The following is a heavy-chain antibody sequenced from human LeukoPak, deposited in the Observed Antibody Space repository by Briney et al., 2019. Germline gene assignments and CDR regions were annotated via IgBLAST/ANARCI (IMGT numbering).Heavy chain of an antibody. CDR1: GGSFSSYY. Sequence: SETLSLTCTVSGGSFSSYYWTWIRQPPGKGLEWSGYIDHSGSTNYNPSLKSRVTISVDTSKNQFSLKLSSVTAADTAVYYCARVMGPSRSIVGASDWGQGTLVTVSS. CDR3: ARVMGPSRSIVGASD. CDR2: IDHSGST. V-gene: IGHV4-59*08. J-gene: IGHJ4*02. D-gene: IGHD1-26*01.